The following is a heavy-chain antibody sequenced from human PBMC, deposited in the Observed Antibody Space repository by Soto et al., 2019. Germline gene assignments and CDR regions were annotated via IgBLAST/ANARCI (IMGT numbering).Heavy chain of an antibody. CDR2: IDSDDGKT. CDR1: GFTFSSYA. D-gene: IGHD5-12*01. J-gene: IGHJ4*02. V-gene: IGHV3-23*01. Sequence: VQILESGGGLIQPGGSLRLSCVASGFTFSSYAMNWVCQGPGTGLEWVAVIDSDDGKTYYANAVTGRFSISRDNSKNTLFLQMNSLRVEDTATYYCVKAGYTSGLLWGQGTRVTV. CDR3: VKAGYTSGLL.